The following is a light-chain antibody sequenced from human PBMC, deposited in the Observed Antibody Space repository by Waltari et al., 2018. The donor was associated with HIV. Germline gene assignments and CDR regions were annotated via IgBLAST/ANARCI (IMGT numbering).Light chain of an antibody. J-gene: IGKJ5*01. V-gene: IGKV3-20*01. CDR2: GAS. CDR1: QSVSSTY. CDR3: QQYSTSPFT. Sequence: ENVLTQSPGALSLSPGERATLSCRASQSVSSTYMTWYQQTPGQAPWLLIYGASSRAAGIPDRFLGSGSGTDFTLTINRLEPEDFAVYYCQQYSTSPFTLGQGTRLEIK.